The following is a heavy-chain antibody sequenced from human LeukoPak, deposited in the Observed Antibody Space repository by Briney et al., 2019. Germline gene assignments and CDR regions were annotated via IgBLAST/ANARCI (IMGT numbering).Heavy chain of an antibody. J-gene: IGHJ6*03. CDR1: GFTFSSYS. Sequence: GGSLRLSCAASGFTFSSYSMSWVRQAPGKGLEWVSAISGSGGSTYYADSVKGRFTISRDNSRNTLYLQMNSLRAEDTAVYYCAKDLGESVYYYYYMDVWGKGTTVTVSS. V-gene: IGHV3-23*01. CDR3: AKDLGESVYYYYYMDV. D-gene: IGHD3-10*01. CDR2: ISGSGGST.